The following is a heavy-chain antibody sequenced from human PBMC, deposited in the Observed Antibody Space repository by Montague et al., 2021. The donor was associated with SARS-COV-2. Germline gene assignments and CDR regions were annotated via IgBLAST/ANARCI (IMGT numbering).Heavy chain of an antibody. Sequence: SLRLSCAASGFTFNNYAMHWVRQAPGKGLEWVAIISYDGSNKYYADSVKGRFAISRDNSKNTLYLRMNSLRAEDTAVYYCVRASLIKARIAVAGTTVYWGQGTLVTISS. D-gene: IGHD6-19*01. CDR3: VRASLIKARIAVAGTTVY. CDR2: ISYDGSNK. J-gene: IGHJ4*02. CDR1: GFTFNNYA. V-gene: IGHV3-30*09.